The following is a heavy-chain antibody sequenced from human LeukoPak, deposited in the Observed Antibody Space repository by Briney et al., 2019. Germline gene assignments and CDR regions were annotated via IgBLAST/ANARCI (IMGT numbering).Heavy chain of an antibody. CDR1: GFTFTSSA. CDR3: AASEVVNPGFDY. J-gene: IGHJ4*02. V-gene: IGHV1-58*02. CDR2: IVVGSGNT. Sequence: SVKVSCKASGFTFTSSAMQWVRQARGQRLEWIGWIVVGSGNTNYAQKFQERVTITRDMSTSTAYMVLSSLRSEDTAVYYCAASEVVNPGFDYWGQGTLVTVSS. D-gene: IGHD4-23*01.